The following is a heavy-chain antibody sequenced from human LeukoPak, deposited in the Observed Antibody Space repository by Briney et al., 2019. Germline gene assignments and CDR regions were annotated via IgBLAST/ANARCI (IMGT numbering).Heavy chain of an antibody. D-gene: IGHD5-12*01. V-gene: IGHV3-21*01. CDR1: GFTFSSYT. Sequence: PGGSLILSCAASGFTFSSYTMNWVRQAPGKGLDWVSSITGDSAHIFYADSVQGRFIISRDDATNSLYLQMSGLTAEDTAVYYCARVRGYSRDFWGQGTLVTVS. CDR2: ITGDSAHI. J-gene: IGHJ4*02. CDR3: ARVRGYSRDF.